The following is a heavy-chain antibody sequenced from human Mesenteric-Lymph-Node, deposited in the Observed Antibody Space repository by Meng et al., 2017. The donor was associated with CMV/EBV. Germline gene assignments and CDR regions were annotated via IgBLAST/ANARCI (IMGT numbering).Heavy chain of an antibody. J-gene: IGHJ6*02. CDR2: INSDGSST. Sequence: GESLKISCAASGFTFSSYWMHWVRQAPGKGLVWVSRINSDGSSTSYADSVKGRFTISRDKSTNTLYLQMSSLRGDDTAVYYCARGGGYDLYYYGMDVWGQGTTVTVSS. V-gene: IGHV3-74*01. D-gene: IGHD5-12*01. CDR3: ARGGGYDLYYYGMDV. CDR1: GFTFSSYW.